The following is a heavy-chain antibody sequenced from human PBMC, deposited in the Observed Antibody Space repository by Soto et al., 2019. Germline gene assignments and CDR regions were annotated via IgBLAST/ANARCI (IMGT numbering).Heavy chain of an antibody. CDR2: IKSKTDGGTT. D-gene: IGHD3-22*01. CDR3: TTALTYYYDSSGSLGDY. Sequence: EVQLVESGGGLVKPGGSLRLSCAASGFTSSNAWMSWVRQAPGKGLEWVGRIKSKTDGGTTDYAAPVKGRFTISRDDSKNTLYLQMNSLQTEDTAVYYCTTALTYYYDSSGSLGDYWGQGTLVTVSS. CDR1: GFTSSNAW. V-gene: IGHV3-15*01. J-gene: IGHJ4*02.